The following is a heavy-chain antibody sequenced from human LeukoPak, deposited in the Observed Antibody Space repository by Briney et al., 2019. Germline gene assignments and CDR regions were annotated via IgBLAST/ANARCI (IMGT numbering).Heavy chain of an antibody. V-gene: IGHV4-30-2*01. D-gene: IGHD1-26*01. J-gene: IGHJ6*02. CDR1: GVSISSGGYS. CDR2: IYHSGST. CDR3: ARLIRATNGMDV. Sequence: SQTLSLTCAVSGVSISSGGYSWSWIRQPPVKGLEWIGYIYHSGSTYYNPSLKSRVTTSVDRSKNQFSLKLSSVTAADTAVYYCARLIRATNGMDVWGQRTTVTVSS.